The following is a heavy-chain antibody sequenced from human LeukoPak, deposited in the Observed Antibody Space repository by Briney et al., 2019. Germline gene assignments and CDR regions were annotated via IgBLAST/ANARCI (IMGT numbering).Heavy chain of an antibody. V-gene: IGHV4-39*01. J-gene: IGHJ4*02. CDR1: GGSISSSSYY. CDR2: IYYSGST. Sequence: SSETLSLTCTVSGGSISSSSYYWGWIRQPPGKGLEWIGSIYYSGSTYYNPSLKSRVTISVDTSKNQFSLNLSSVTAADTAVYYCAGLYYDSSGYYQICYFDYWGQGTLVTVSS. D-gene: IGHD3-22*01. CDR3: AGLYYDSSGYYQICYFDY.